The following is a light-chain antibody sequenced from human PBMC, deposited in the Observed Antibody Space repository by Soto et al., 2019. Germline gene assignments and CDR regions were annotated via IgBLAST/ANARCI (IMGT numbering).Light chain of an antibody. V-gene: IGKV3-11*01. J-gene: IGKJ2*01. CDR2: DVS. CDR3: QQRCT. CDR1: QGVSSY. Sequence: IVLTQSPATLSLSPGERATLSCRASQGVSSYLAWYQQKPGQAPRLLIYDVSKRATGIPARFSGSGSGTDFTLTISSLEPEDFAVYYWQQRCTFGQGTKLEIK.